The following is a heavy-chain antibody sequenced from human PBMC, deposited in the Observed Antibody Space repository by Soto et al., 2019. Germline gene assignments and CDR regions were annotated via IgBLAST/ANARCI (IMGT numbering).Heavy chain of an antibody. V-gene: IGHV4-61*01. Sequence: SETLSLSCTVSGASVSSGSYYWSWILQPPGKGLEWIGYIYYSGSTNYNPSLKSRVTISVDTSKNQFSLKLSSVTAADTAVYYCASGKDIVFVPAASHDAFDIWGQGTMVTVSS. CDR3: ASGKDIVFVPAASHDAFDI. J-gene: IGHJ3*02. CDR2: IYYSGST. D-gene: IGHD2-2*01. CDR1: GASVSSGSYY.